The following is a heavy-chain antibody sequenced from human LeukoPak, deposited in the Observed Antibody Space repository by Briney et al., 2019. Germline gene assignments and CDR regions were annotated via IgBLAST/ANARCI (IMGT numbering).Heavy chain of an antibody. D-gene: IGHD2-15*01. CDR2: ISTSSSYI. J-gene: IGHJ4*02. CDR3: AKDRSVVVAALPFDY. V-gene: IGHV3-21*01. CDR1: GFDFNRYT. Sequence: GGSLRLSCAASGFDFNRYTMNWVRQAPGEGLEWVSSISTSSSYIYYADSVKGRFTISRDNAKNALFLQMNSLTAEDTAVYYCAKDRSVVVAALPFDYWGQGTLVTVSS.